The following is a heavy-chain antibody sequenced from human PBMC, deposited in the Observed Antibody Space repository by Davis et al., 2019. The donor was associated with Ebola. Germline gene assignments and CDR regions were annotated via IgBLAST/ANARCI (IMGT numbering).Heavy chain of an antibody. CDR1: GFTFSSYW. J-gene: IGHJ4*02. CDR2: IKQVGSEK. CDR3: ARLGYCSGGSCYGLDY. D-gene: IGHD2-15*01. Sequence: GGSLRPSCPASGFTFSSYWMSWVRKAPGKGLEWVANIKQVGSEKYYVDSVKGRFTISRDNAKNSLYLQMNSLRAEDTAVYYCARLGYCSGGSCYGLDYWGQGTLVTVSS. V-gene: IGHV3-7*01.